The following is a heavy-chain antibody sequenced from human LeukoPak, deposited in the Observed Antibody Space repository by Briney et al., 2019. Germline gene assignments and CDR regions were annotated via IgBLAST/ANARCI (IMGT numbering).Heavy chain of an antibody. Sequence: GGSLRLSCSASGFTFSNYVMHWVRQAPGKGLEYVSSTNSNGDTTYYTDSVKGRFTISRDNSKNTLSLQMSGLRVDDTAVYFCVKDCSRDWNGHWFDSWGQGTLVTVSS. V-gene: IGHV3-64D*09. CDR2: TNSNGDTT. J-gene: IGHJ5*01. CDR3: VKDCSRDWNGHWFDS. D-gene: IGHD2-21*02. CDR1: GFTFSNYV.